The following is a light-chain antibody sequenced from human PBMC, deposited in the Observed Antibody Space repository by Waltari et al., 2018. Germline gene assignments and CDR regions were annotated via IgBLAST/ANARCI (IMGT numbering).Light chain of an antibody. CDR1: QSISSY. CDR2: AAS. V-gene: IGKV1-39*01. CDR3: QQSYSTVYT. J-gene: IGKJ2*01. Sequence: DIQMTQSPSSLSASVGDRVTITCRASQSISSYLNWHQQKPGKAPKLLIYAASSLQSGVPSRFSGSGSGTDFTLTISSLQPEDFATYYCQQSYSTVYTFGQGTKLEIK.